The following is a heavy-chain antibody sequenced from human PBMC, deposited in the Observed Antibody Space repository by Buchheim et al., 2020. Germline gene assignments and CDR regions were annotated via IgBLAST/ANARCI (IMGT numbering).Heavy chain of an antibody. CDR2: IYYCGST. V-gene: IGHV4-39*01. J-gene: IGHJ4*02. D-gene: IGHD2-21*02. CDR3: ARQLSVTGTRSQFDY. CDR1: GDSISSTSYY. Sequence: QLQLQESGPGLVKPSETLSLTCTVSGDSISSTSYYWGWVRQPPGKGLEWIGNIYYCGSTYYTPSLRGRVTISVDTSKNQFSLRLTSVTAADTAVYYCARQLSVTGTRSQFDYWGQGTL.